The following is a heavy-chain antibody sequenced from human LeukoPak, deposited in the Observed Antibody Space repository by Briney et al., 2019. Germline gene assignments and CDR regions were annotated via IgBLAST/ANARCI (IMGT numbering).Heavy chain of an antibody. CDR3: ASQKGRIAVAVDY. CDR2: ISSSGSTT. CDR1: GFTFSSYE. V-gene: IGHV3-48*03. D-gene: IGHD6-19*01. J-gene: IGHJ4*02. Sequence: GGSLRLSCAASGFTFSSYEMNWVRQAPGKGLEWVSYISSSGSTTYYAASVKGRFTISRDNAKNSLYLQMNSLRVEDRAVYYCASQKGRIAVAVDYWGQGTLVTVSS.